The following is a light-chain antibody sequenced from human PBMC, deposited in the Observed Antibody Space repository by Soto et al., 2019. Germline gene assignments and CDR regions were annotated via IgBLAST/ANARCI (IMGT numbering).Light chain of an antibody. V-gene: IGLV2-11*01. Sequence: QSVLTQPRSVSGSPGQSVTISCTGTSSDVGGYNYVSWYQQHPGKAPKLMIYDVSKRPSGVPDRFSGSKSGNTASLTISGLHAEEEADYYCCSYAGSYPYVFGTGTKLTVL. CDR3: CSYAGSYPYV. CDR2: DVS. CDR1: SSDVGGYNY. J-gene: IGLJ1*01.